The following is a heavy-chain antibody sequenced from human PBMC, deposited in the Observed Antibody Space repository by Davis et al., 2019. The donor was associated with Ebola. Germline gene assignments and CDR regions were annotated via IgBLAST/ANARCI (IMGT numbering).Heavy chain of an antibody. J-gene: IGHJ4*02. D-gene: IGHD3-9*01. V-gene: IGHV4-34*01. CDR3: ARRMLRYFDRLGFGY. Sequence: MPSETLSLTCAVYGGSFSGYYLSWIRQPPGKGLEWIGEINHSGSTNYNPSLKSRVTISVDTSKNQFSLKLSSVTAADTAVYYCARRMLRYFDRLGFGYWGQGNLVTVSS. CDR2: INHSGST. CDR1: GGSFSGYY.